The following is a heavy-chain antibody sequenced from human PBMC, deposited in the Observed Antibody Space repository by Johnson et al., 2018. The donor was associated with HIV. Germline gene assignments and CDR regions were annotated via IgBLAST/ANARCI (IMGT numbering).Heavy chain of an antibody. J-gene: IGHJ3*02. CDR3: VRDDGSNYEAFDI. D-gene: IGHD4-11*01. CDR2: IKQDGSEK. Sequence: VQLLESGGGLVQPGGSLRLSCEASGFTFTNYWMSWVRQAPGKGLEWVADIKQDGSEKYYLDSVKGRFTISRDNAKKSLYLQMNNLRAEDTAVYYCVRDDGSNYEAFDIWGQGTMVAVSS. V-gene: IGHV3-7*05. CDR1: GFTFTNYW.